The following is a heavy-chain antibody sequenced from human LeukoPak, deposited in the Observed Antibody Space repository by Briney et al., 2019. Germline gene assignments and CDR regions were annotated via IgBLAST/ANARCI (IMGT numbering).Heavy chain of an antibody. V-gene: IGHV1-69*13. CDR2: IIPIFGTA. J-gene: IGHJ6*02. CDR1: GGTFSSYA. CDR3: ARASFRSSGWTPSYYYGMDV. Sequence: SVKVSCKASGGTFSSYAISWVRQAPGQGFEWMGGIIPIFGTANYAQKFQGRVTITADESTSTAYMELSSLRSEDTAVYYCARASFRSSGWTPSYYYGMDVWGQGTTVTVSS. D-gene: IGHD6-19*01.